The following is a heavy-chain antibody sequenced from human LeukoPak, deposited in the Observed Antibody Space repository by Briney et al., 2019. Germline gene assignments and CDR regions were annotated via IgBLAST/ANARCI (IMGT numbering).Heavy chain of an antibody. Sequence: SETLSLTCTVSGGSLSSYYWAWIRQAPGKGLEWLATISYTGSTYYNPSVRSRVTISLDTTKNQFSLKLTSVTAADTAVYYCARNPGTSTLDYWGQGTLVTVSS. V-gene: IGHV4-39*01. CDR1: GGSLSSYY. CDR3: ARNPGTSTLDY. J-gene: IGHJ4*02. CDR2: ISYTGST. D-gene: IGHD5/OR15-5a*01.